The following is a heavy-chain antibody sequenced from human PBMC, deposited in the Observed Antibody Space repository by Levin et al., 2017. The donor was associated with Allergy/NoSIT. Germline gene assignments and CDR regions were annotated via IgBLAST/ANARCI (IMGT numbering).Heavy chain of an antibody. J-gene: IGHJ4*02. CDR1: GFTVSSNY. D-gene: IGHD6-13*01. V-gene: IGHV3-53*05. CDR2: IYSGGDT. Sequence: PGGSLRLSCAASGFTVSSNYMSWVRQAPGKGLEWVSLIYSGGDTYYADSVKGRFTISRDNSKNTLYLHMNSLRPEDTAVYYCARDFISNSSSWSGGFDYWGQGTLVTVSS. CDR3: ARDFISNSSSWSGGFDY.